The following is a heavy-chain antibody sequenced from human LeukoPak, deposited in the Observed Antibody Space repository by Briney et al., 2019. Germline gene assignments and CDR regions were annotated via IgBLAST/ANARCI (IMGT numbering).Heavy chain of an antibody. V-gene: IGHV3-23*01. CDR1: GFTFSSYG. J-gene: IGHJ4*02. CDR2: ISGSGGST. Sequence: GGSLRLSCAASGFTFSSYGMSWVRQAPGKGLEWVSAISGSGGSTYYADSVKGRFTISRDNAKNSVYLEMNSLRADDTAVYYCARSARLMKGVVEVTALDDWGQGTLVTVSS. D-gene: IGHD3-3*01. CDR3: ARSARLMKGVVEVTALDD.